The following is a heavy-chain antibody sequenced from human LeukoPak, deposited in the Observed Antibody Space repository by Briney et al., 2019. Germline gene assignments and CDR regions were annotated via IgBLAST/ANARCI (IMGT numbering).Heavy chain of an antibody. D-gene: IGHD2-15*01. CDR2: IYDSGNT. CDR3: ARDDGGGWTGFDY. Sequence: SETLSLTCTVSGGSVSSGSYYWNWIRQPPGKGREGIGYIYDSGNTNYNPSLKSRVTISVDTSKNQFSLKVNSVTAADTAVYYCARDDGGGWTGFDYWGQGALVTVSS. J-gene: IGHJ4*02. CDR1: GGSVSSGSYY. V-gene: IGHV4-61*01.